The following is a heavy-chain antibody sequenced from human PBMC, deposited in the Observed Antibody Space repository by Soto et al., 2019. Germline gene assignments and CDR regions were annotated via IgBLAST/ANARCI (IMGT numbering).Heavy chain of an antibody. CDR1: GFTFSSYW. D-gene: IGHD2-15*01. CDR3: ARDLRGGNAATDY. CDR2: IKQDGSEK. V-gene: IGHV3-7*03. J-gene: IGHJ4*02. Sequence: GGSLRLSCAASGFTFSSYWMSWVRQAPGKGLEWVANIKQDGSEKYYVDSVKGRFTISRDNAKNSLYLQMNSLRAEDTAVYYCARDLRGGNAATDYWGQGTLVTVSS.